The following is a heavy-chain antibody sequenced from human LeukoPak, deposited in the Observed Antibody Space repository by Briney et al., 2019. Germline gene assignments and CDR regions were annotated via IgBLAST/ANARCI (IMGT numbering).Heavy chain of an antibody. D-gene: IGHD4-17*01. Sequence: SETLSLTCTVSGGSVSSGSYYWNWIRQPPGKGLEWIGSICYSGSTYYNPSLKSRVTISVDTSKNQFSLKLSSVTAADTAVYYCARGDYGEAFDYWGQGTLVTVSS. CDR2: ICYSGST. V-gene: IGHV4-39*01. CDR1: GGSVSSGSYY. J-gene: IGHJ4*02. CDR3: ARGDYGEAFDY.